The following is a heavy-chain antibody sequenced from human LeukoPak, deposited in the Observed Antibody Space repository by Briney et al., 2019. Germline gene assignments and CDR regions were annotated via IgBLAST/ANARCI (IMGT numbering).Heavy chain of an antibody. D-gene: IGHD3-3*01. V-gene: IGHV1-69*13. Sequence: ASVKVSCKASGGTFSSYAISWVRQAPGQGLEWMGGIIPIFGTANYAQKFQGRVTITADESTSTAYMELSSLRSEDTAVYYCARDGYYDFWSGYYPYYFDYWGLGTLVTVSS. J-gene: IGHJ4*02. CDR1: GGTFSSYA. CDR2: IIPIFGTA. CDR3: ARDGYYDFWSGYYPYYFDY.